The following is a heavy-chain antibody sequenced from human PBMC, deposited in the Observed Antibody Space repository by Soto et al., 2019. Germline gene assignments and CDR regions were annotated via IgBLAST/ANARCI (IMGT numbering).Heavy chain of an antibody. D-gene: IGHD3-9*01. V-gene: IGHV4-59*01. CDR3: AREVGKGDYDILTGYPADDAFDI. CDR1: GGSISSYY. CDR2: IYYSGST. J-gene: IGHJ3*02. Sequence: SETLSLTCTVSGGSISSYYWSWIRPPPGKGLEWIGYIYYSGSTNYNPSLKSRVTISVDTSKNQFSLKLSSVTAADTAVYYCAREVGKGDYDILTGYPADDAFDIWGQGTMVTVSS.